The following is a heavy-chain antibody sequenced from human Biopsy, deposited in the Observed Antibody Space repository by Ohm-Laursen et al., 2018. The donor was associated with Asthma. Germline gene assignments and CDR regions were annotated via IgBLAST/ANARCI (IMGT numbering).Heavy chain of an antibody. CDR3: AKEVFPGWELRRGPDS. J-gene: IGHJ4*02. Sequence: SLRLSCSASGFSFSNYGMHWVRQAPGKGLDWVAVISFDGTNRNYTDSVKGRFTISRDNSRNTMHLEMNSLRAEDTAVYFCAKEVFPGWELRRGPDSWGQGTLVTVSS. V-gene: IGHV3-30*18. D-gene: IGHD1-26*01. CDR1: GFSFSNYG. CDR2: ISFDGTNR.